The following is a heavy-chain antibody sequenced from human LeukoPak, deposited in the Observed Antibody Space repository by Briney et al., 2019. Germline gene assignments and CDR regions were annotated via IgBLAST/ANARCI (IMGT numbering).Heavy chain of an antibody. D-gene: IGHD3-10*01. Sequence: PSETLSLTYAVSGGSISSSNWWSWVRQPPGKGLEWIGEIYHSGSTNYNPSLKSRVTISVDTSKNQFSLKLTSVTAADTAVYYCARDLLWFGELAWFDPWGQGTLVTVSS. CDR2: IYHSGST. CDR1: GGSISSSNW. V-gene: IGHV4-4*02. J-gene: IGHJ5*02. CDR3: ARDLLWFGELAWFDP.